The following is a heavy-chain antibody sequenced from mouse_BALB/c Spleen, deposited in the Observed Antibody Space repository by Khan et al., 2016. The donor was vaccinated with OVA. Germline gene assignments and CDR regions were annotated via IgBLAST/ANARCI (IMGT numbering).Heavy chain of an antibody. CDR1: GYSITGDYA. CDR3: ARLKWGDFDY. J-gene: IGHJ2*01. Sequence: VQLQESGPGLVKPSQSLSLTCTVTGYSITGDYAWNWIRQFPGNNLDWMGYIPSSGNPKYTPSLKSRISIIRAPSKNQFFLQLNSVTIEDTATFDCARLKWGDFDYWGQGTTLTVAS. CDR2: IPSSGNP. D-gene: IGHD1-3*01. V-gene: IGHV3-2*02.